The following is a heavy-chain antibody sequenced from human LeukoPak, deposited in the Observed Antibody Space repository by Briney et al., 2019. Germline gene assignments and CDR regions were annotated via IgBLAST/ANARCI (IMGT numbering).Heavy chain of an antibody. D-gene: IGHD3-9*01. CDR1: GFTFSSYS. CDR2: ISSSSSTI. CDR3: ARAYDIFPNAFDI. Sequence: GGSLRLSCAASGFTFSSYSMNWVRQAPGKGLEWVSYISSSSSTIYYADSVKGRFTTSRDNAKNSLYLQMNSLRAEDTAVYYCARAYDIFPNAFDIWGQGTMVTVSS. J-gene: IGHJ3*02. V-gene: IGHV3-48*01.